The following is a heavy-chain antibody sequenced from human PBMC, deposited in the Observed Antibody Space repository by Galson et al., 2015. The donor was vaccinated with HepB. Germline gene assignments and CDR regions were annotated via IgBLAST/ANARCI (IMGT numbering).Heavy chain of an antibody. CDR1: GFTFSSYW. CDR2: INSDGSST. V-gene: IGHV3-74*01. CDR3: ARDRGKQQYPDY. D-gene: IGHD6-13*01. Sequence: SLRLSCAASGFTFSSYWMHWVRQAPGKGLVWVSRINSDGSSTSYADSVKGRFTISRDNAKNTLYLQMNSLRAEDTAVYYCARDRGKQQYPDYWGQGTLVTVSS. J-gene: IGHJ4*02.